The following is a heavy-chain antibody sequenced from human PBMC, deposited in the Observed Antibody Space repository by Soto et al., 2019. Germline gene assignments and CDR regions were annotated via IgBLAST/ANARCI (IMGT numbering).Heavy chain of an antibody. D-gene: IGHD2-15*01. CDR3: ARRVVVVADNKNCFDP. CDR2: INAGNGNT. Sequence: ASVKVSCKASGYTFTSYAMHWVRQAPGQRREWMGWINAGNGNTKYSQKFQGRVTITRDTSASTAYMELSSLRSEDTAVYYCARRVVVVADNKNCFDPWGQGTLVTVSS. CDR1: GYTFTSYA. V-gene: IGHV1-3*01. J-gene: IGHJ5*02.